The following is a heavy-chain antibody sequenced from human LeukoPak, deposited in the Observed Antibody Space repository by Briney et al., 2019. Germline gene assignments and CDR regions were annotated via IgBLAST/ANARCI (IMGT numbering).Heavy chain of an antibody. D-gene: IGHD1-26*01. CDR1: GGSISGSSYY. CDR2: IYYSGST. V-gene: IGHV4-39*07. CDR3: ARATAEWELKVFDP. Sequence: SETLSLTCTVSGGSISGSSYYWGWIRQPPGKGLEWIGSIYYSGSTYYNPSLKSRVTISVDTSKNQFSLKLSSVTAADTAVYYCARATAEWELKVFDPWGQGTLVTVSS. J-gene: IGHJ5*02.